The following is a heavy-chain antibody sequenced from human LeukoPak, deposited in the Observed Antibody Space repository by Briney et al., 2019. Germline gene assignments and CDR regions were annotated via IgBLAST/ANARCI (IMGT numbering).Heavy chain of an antibody. Sequence: PGGSLRLSCAASGFTFSSYGMHWVRQAPGKGLEWVAVIWYDGSNKYYADSVKGRFTISRDNSKNTLYLQMNSLRAEDTAVYYCARGLEVVGATTSDYWGQGTLVTVSS. CDR1: GFTFSSYG. D-gene: IGHD1-26*01. CDR2: IWYDGSNK. V-gene: IGHV3-33*01. J-gene: IGHJ4*02. CDR3: ARGLEVVGATTSDY.